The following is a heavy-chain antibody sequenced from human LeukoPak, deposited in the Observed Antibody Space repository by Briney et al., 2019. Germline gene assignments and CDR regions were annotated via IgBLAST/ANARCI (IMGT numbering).Heavy chain of an antibody. V-gene: IGHV3-23*01. CDR1: GFTVSSNY. CDR2: ISGSGGST. D-gene: IGHD3-22*01. CDR3: VFMGYYYDSSGYYDPDY. J-gene: IGHJ4*02. Sequence: GGSLRLSCAASGFTVSSNYMSWVRQAPGKGLEWVSAISGSGGSTYYADSVKGRFTISRDNSKNTLYLQMNSLRAEDTAVYYCVFMGYYYDSSGYYDPDYWGQGTLVTVSS.